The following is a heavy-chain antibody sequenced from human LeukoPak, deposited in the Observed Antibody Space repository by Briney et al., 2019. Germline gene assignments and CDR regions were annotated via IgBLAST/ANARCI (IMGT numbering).Heavy chain of an antibody. Sequence: GGSLRLSCAASGFTVSSNYMSWVRQAPGKGLEWVSVIYSGGSTYNADSVKGRFTISRDNSKNTLFLQMNSLRAEDTAVYYCAGLDTAMVTGYWGQGTLVTVSS. CDR1: GFTVSSNY. V-gene: IGHV3-53*01. D-gene: IGHD5-18*01. J-gene: IGHJ4*02. CDR2: IYSGGST. CDR3: AGLDTAMVTGY.